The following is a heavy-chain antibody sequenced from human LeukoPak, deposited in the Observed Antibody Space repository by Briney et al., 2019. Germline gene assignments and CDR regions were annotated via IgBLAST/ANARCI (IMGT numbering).Heavy chain of an antibody. CDR2: ISSSSSYI. Sequence: GGSLRLSCAASGFTFSSNSLNWVRQAPGKGLEWVSTISSSSSYIYYADSVKGRFTISRENAKNTLYLQMNSLRAEETAVLYCARGYYYDGSGYYYEVLDYWGQGTLVTVSS. D-gene: IGHD3-22*01. V-gene: IGHV3-21*01. CDR1: GFTFSSNS. CDR3: ARGYYYDGSGYYYEVLDY. J-gene: IGHJ4*02.